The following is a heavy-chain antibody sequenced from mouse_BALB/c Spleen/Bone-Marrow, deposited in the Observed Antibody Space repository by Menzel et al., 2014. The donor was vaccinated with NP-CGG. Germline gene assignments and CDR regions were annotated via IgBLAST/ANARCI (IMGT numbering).Heavy chain of an antibody. J-gene: IGHJ3*01. V-gene: IGHV14-3*02. D-gene: IGHD1-1*01. CDR2: IDLANGNT. CDR1: GFNIKDTY. CDR3: ASYYYGSSLFAY. Sequence: DVQLQESGAELVKPGASVKLSCTASGFNIKDTYMHWVKQRPEKGLEWIGRIDLANGNTKYDPKFQGKATITADTSSNTAYLQLSSLTSEDTAVYYCASYYYGSSLFAYWGQGTLVTVSA.